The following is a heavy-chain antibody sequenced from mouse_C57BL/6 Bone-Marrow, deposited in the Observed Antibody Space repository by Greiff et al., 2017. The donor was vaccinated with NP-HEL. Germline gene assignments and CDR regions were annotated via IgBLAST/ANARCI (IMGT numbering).Heavy chain of an antibody. CDR3: ARPHFVTTVAYYAMDY. Sequence: QVQLKQPGAELVKPGASVKMSCKASGYTFTSYWITWVKQRPGQGLEWIGDIYPGSGSTNYNEKFKSKATLTVDTSSSTAYMQLSSLTSEDSAVYYCARPHFVTTVAYYAMDYWGQGTSVTVSS. V-gene: IGHV1-55*01. J-gene: IGHJ4*01. CDR1: GYTFTSYW. D-gene: IGHD1-1*01. CDR2: IYPGSGST.